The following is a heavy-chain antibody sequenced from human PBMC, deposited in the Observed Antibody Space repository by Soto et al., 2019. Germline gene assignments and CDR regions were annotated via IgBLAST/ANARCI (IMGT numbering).Heavy chain of an antibody. Sequence: GGSLRLSCAASGFTFSNAWMSWVRQAPGKGLEWVGRIKSKTDGGTTDYAAPVKGRFTISRDDSKNTLYLQMNSLKTEDTAVYYCTTGWYLYYYYGMDVWGQGTTVTVSS. J-gene: IGHJ6*02. D-gene: IGHD2-15*01. V-gene: IGHV3-15*01. CDR3: TTGWYLYYYYGMDV. CDR2: IKSKTDGGTT. CDR1: GFTFSNAW.